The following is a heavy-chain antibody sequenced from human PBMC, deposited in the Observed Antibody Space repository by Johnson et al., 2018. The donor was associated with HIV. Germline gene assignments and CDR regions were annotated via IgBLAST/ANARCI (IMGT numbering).Heavy chain of an antibody. D-gene: IGHD1-26*01. J-gene: IGHJ3*02. Sequence: EVQLMESGGGVVRPGGSLRLSCAASGFTFDDYGMSWVRQAPGKGLEWVSGINWNGGSTYYADSVKGRFTISRDNSKNTLYLQMNSLRAEDTAVYYCAKSIVGATYDAFDIWGQGTMVTVSS. CDR3: AKSIVGATYDAFDI. V-gene: IGHV3-20*04. CDR2: INWNGGST. CDR1: GFTFDDYG.